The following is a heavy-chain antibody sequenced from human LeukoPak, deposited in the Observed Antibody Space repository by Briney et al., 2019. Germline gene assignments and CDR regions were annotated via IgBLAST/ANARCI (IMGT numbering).Heavy chain of an antibody. CDR3: ARGDSSGYYPDYFDY. CDR1: GFTFSGYW. D-gene: IGHD3-22*01. Sequence: GGSLRLSCAASGFTFSGYWMHWVRQVPEKGLVLVSRIDNGGGGTTYADSVKGRFTVSRDNAKNTLYLQMNSLRAEDTAVYYCARGDSSGYYPDYFDYWGQGTLVTVSS. J-gene: IGHJ4*02. CDR2: IDNGGGGT. V-gene: IGHV3-74*01.